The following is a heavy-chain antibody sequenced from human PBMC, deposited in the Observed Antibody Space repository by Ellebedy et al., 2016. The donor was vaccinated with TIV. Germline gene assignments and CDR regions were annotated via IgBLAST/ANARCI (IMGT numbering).Heavy chain of an antibody. CDR2: IWHDGSNE. V-gene: IGHV3-33*08. Sequence: GESLKISCVASGFTFSHYGFHWVRQVPGKGLEWLAVIWHDGSNEDYADSVKGRFMISRDNSKSTVYLEMSSLRVDETGIYYCARGNYYGSASYQDYWGQGTQVTVSS. D-gene: IGHD3-10*01. CDR3: ARGNYYGSASYQDY. CDR1: GFTFSHYG. J-gene: IGHJ4*02.